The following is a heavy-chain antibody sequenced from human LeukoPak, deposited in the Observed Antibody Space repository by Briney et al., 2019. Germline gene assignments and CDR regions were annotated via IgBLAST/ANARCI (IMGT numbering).Heavy chain of an antibody. V-gene: IGHV4-59*11. Sequence: SETLSLTCAVSGGSISSHYWSWIRQPPGKGLEWIGYISNSGSTNYNPSLKSRVTISVDTSKNQFSLKVSSVTAADTAVYYCARMRDGFAFGPWGQGTLVTVSS. CDR1: GGSISSHY. D-gene: IGHD5-24*01. CDR3: ARMRDGFAFGP. CDR2: ISNSGST. J-gene: IGHJ5*02.